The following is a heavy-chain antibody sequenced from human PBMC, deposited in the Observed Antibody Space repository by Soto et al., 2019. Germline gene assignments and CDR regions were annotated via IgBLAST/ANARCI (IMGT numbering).Heavy chain of an antibody. V-gene: IGHV1-18*01. CDR1: GYTFTTYG. Sequence: QVQLVQSGAEVRKPGASVKVSCKASGYTFTTYGISWVRQAPGQGLEWMGWISGYNGHTKYAQKFQGRVTMTTDTSXXTVHMDLRSLSSDDTAVYYCAREGEMPYYYYGLDVWGQGTTVTVSS. D-gene: IGHD3-16*01. CDR2: ISGYNGHT. CDR3: AREGEMPYYYYGLDV. J-gene: IGHJ6*02.